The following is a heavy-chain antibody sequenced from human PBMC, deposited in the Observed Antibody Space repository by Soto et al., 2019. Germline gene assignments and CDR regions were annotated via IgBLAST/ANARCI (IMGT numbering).Heavy chain of an antibody. CDR1: GDTFSSYA. CDR2: IIPGRGTT. V-gene: IGHV1-46*03. D-gene: IGHD6-13*01. Sequence: ASVKVSCKASGDTFSSYAVNWLRQAPGRGLEWMGIIIPGRGTTGYAQKFQGRVTMTGDTSTSTVYMELSSLRSEDTAVYYCASGESSSCSYWG. J-gene: IGHJ4*01. CDR3: ASGESSSCSY.